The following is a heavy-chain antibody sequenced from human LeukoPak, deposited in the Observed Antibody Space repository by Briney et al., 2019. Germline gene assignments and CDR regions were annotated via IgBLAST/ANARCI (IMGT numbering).Heavy chain of an antibody. CDR2: ISSSSSYI. V-gene: IGHV3-21*01. Sequence: ETLSLTCTVSGGSIRSSYYYWGWIRQPPGKGLEWVSSISSSSSYIYYADSVKGRFTISRDNAKNSLYLQMNSLRAEDTAVYYCAVDSKWELPFDYWGQGTLVTVSS. J-gene: IGHJ4*02. CDR1: GGSIRSSYYY. CDR3: AVDSKWELPFDY. D-gene: IGHD1-26*01.